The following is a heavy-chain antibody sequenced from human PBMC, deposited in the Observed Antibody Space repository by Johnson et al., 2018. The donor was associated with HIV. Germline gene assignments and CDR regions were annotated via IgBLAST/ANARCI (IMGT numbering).Heavy chain of an antibody. CDR3: ARGEGYSGSYHRRDAFDI. CDR2: VYNSGPT. CDR1: GFTVSSNY. D-gene: IGHD1-26*01. J-gene: IGHJ3*02. V-gene: IGHV3-66*03. Sequence: VQLVESGGGLIQPGGSLRLSCAGSGFTVSSNYMSWVRQASGKGLEWVSVVYNSGPTYYGDSVKGRFTISRDNSKNTLYLQMNSLRAEDTAVYYCARGEGYSGSYHRRDAFDIWGQGTMVTVSS.